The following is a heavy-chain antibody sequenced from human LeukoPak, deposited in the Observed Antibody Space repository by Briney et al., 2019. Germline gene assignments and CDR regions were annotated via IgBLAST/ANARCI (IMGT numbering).Heavy chain of an antibody. Sequence: GGSLRLSCAASEFTFSNYKMNWVRKAPGQGLELVSSISSSSSYIYYADSVKGRFTISRDNAQNSLYLQMNSLRAEDTAVYYCARVGTPMVTIVAPYYMDVWGKGTTVTVSS. CDR1: EFTFSNYK. J-gene: IGHJ6*03. CDR2: ISSSSSYI. CDR3: ARVGTPMVTIVAPYYMDV. V-gene: IGHV3-21*01. D-gene: IGHD5-18*01.